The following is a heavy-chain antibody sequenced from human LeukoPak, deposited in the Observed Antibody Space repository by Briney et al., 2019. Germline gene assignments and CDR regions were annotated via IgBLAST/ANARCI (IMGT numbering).Heavy chain of an antibody. V-gene: IGHV3-23*01. CDR1: GFTFSNAW. J-gene: IGHJ4*02. D-gene: IGHD2-15*01. Sequence: GGSLRLSCAASGFTFSNAWMSWVRQAPGKGLERVSGISGSGGSTSYADFVKGRFTISRDNSKNTLYLQMDSLRAEDTAIYYCAKGTLVYCGGDICYPFDYWGQGTPVTVSS. CDR3: AKGTLVYCGGDICYPFDY. CDR2: ISGSGGST.